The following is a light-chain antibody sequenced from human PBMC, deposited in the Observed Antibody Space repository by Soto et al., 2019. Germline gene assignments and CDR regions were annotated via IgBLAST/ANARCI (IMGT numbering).Light chain of an antibody. J-gene: IGKJ4*01. CDR3: QQYDSFPLA. Sequence: DIQMTQSPPTLSASVGDRVTLTCRASQTIDVWLAWYQQKPGKGPKILVYKASTLQSGVPSRFSGRGSGTEFTLTISNLQPDDFATYYCQQYDSFPLAFGGGTKLEIK. V-gene: IGKV1-5*03. CDR1: QTIDVW. CDR2: KAS.